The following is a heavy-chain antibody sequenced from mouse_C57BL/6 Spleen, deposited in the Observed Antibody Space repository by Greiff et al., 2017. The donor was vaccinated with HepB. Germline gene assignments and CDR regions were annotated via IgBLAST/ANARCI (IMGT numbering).Heavy chain of an antibody. CDR2: ISSGSSTI. CDR3: ARDSYYAMDY. CDR1: GFTFSDYG. V-gene: IGHV5-17*01. D-gene: IGHD3-2*01. J-gene: IGHJ4*01. Sequence: EVKLQDSGGGLVKPGGSLKLSCAASGFTFSDYGMHWVRQAPEKGLEWVAYISSGSSTIYYADTVKGRFTISRDNAKNTLFLQMTSLRSEDTAMYYCARDSYYAMDYWGQGTSVTVSS.